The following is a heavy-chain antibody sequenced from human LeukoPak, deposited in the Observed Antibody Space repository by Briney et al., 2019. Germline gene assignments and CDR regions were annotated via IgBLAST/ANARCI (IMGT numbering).Heavy chain of an antibody. CDR1: GGSVSSGSDY. Sequence: TLSLTCTVSGGSVSSGSDYWSWIRQPPGKALEWLGFVYWDDDNRYSPSLRSRLTVSKDTSKNQVFLTMTNMDPVDTATYYCAHRPNLYTNGWNTGYFDYWGQGSLVTVSS. V-gene: IGHV2-5*02. D-gene: IGHD6-25*01. CDR2: VYWDDDN. CDR3: AHRPNLYTNGWNTGYFDY. J-gene: IGHJ4*02.